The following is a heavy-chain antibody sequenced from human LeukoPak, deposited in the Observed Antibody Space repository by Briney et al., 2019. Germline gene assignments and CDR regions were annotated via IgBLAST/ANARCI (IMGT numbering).Heavy chain of an antibody. D-gene: IGHD1-1*01. CDR1: GFTFSDYY. CDR3: ARDGGAGNTKKRIYYCYGMDV. V-gene: IGHV3-11*06. CDR2: IRRSSSYT. J-gene: IGHJ6*04. Sequence: GGSLRLSCAASGFTFSDYYMSWVRQAPGKGLEWVSYIRRSSSYTNYADSLKGRFTISRDNAKNSLYLQINSLRAEDTDVYYCARDGGAGNTKKRIYYCYGMDVWGKGTTVTVSS.